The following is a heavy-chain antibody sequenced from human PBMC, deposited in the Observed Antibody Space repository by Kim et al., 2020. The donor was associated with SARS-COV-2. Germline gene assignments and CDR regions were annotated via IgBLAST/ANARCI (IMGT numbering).Heavy chain of an antibody. J-gene: IGHJ4*02. CDR3: ARHVSITMVRGVNYYFDY. V-gene: IGHV4-39*01. CDR2: IYYSGST. CDR1: GGSISSSSYY. D-gene: IGHD3-10*01. Sequence: SETLSLTCTVSGGSISSSSYYWGWIRQPPGKGLEWIGSIYYSGSTYYNPSLKSRVTISVDTSKNQFSLKLSSVTAADTAVYYCARHVSITMVRGVNYYFDYWGQGTLVTVSS.